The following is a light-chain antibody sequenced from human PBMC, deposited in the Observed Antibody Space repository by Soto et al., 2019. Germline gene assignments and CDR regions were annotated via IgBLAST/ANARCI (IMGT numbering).Light chain of an antibody. CDR1: QFISNS. CDR2: GAS. CDR3: QQSSNWPRT. J-gene: IGKJ1*01. Sequence: EIVMTQSPATLSVSPGERVTLPCRASQFISNSLAWYQQRPGQPPRLLIYGASTRAAGISARFSGSGSGTEFTLTISSLQSEDFAVYYCQQSSNWPRTFGQGTRWIS. V-gene: IGKV3-15*01.